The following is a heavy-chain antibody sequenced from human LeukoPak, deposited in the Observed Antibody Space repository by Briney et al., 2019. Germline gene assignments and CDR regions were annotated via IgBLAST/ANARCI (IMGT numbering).Heavy chain of an antibody. CDR2: IRSKAYGGTT. CDR3: TRRQLAYYFDY. D-gene: IGHD6-6*01. V-gene: IGHV3-49*04. CDR1: GFTFGDYA. J-gene: IGHJ4*02. Sequence: GGSLRLSCIASGFTFGDYAMSWVRQAPGKGLEWVGFIRSKAYGGTTEYAASVKGRFTISRDDSKSIAYLQMNSLKTEDTAVYYCTRRQLAYYFDYWGQGTLVTVSS.